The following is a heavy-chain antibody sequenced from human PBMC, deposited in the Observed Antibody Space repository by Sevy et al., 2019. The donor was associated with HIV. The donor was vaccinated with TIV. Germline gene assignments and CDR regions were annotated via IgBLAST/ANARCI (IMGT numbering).Heavy chain of an antibody. D-gene: IGHD3-10*01. V-gene: IGHV3-23*01. CDR2: ISSSGGST. J-gene: IGHJ1*01. CDR3: ATLRGGLYGSGYFQN. CDR1: GFTFSAYA. Sequence: GGSLRLSCAASGFTFSAYAMSWVRQAPGKGLEWVSCISSSGGSTYYADSVKGRFSISRDTSKNTLYLQMNSLRAEDTAVYYCATLRGGLYGSGYFQNWGQGTQGTVSS.